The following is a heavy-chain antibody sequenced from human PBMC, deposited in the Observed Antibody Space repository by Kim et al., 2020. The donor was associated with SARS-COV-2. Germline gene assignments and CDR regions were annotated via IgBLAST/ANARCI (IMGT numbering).Heavy chain of an antibody. V-gene: IGHV1-3*01. Sequence: ASVKVSCKASGYTFTSYAMHWVRQAPGQRLEWMGWINAGNGNTKYSQKFQGRVTITRDTSASTAYMELSSLRSEDTAVYYCARESGGIGYCSGGSCYSDYYYGMDVWGQGTTVTVSS. CDR3: ARESGGIGYCSGGSCYSDYYYGMDV. CDR2: INAGNGNT. CDR1: GYTFTSYA. D-gene: IGHD2-15*01. J-gene: IGHJ6*02.